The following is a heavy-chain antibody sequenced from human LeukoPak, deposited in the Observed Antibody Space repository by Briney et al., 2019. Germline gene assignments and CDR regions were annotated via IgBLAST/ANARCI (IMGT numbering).Heavy chain of an antibody. CDR3: AKVSVWLGSGAFDI. D-gene: IGHD3-16*01. V-gene: IGHV3-23*01. CDR2: ISGGGGST. Sequence: PGGSLRLSCTVSGFTFNNFAMSWVRQAPGKGLEWVSDISGGGGSTYYADSVKGRFTISRDNSRNTLSLQMNSLRAEDTAVYYCAKVSVWLGSGAFDIWGQGTMVTVSS. J-gene: IGHJ3*02. CDR1: GFTFNNFA.